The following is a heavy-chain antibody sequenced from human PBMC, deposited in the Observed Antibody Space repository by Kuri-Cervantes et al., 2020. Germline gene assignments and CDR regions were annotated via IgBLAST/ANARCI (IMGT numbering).Heavy chain of an antibody. V-gene: IGHV1-2*04. CDR1: GYTFTSYG. CDR3: AREGVVIYAFDI. J-gene: IGHJ3*02. CDR2: INPNSGGT. Sequence: ASVKVSCKTSGYTFTSYGITWVRQAPGQGLEWMGWINPNSGGTNYAQKFQGWVTMTRDTSISTAYMELSRLRSGDTAVYYCAREGVVIYAFDIWGQGTVVTVSS. D-gene: IGHD2-21*01.